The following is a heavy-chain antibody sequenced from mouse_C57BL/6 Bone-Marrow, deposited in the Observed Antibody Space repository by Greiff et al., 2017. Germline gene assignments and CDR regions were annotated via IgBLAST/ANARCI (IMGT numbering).Heavy chain of an antibody. J-gene: IGHJ3*01. V-gene: IGHV1-55*01. CDR1: GYTFTSYW. CDR3: ARKATGVGEGCAY. D-gene: IGHD1-1*01. CDR2: IYPGSGST. Sequence: VQLQQPGAELVKPGASVKMSCKASGYTFTSYWITWVKQRPGQGLEWIGDIYPGSGSTNYNEKFKSTATLTVDTSSSTAYMQLSSLTSEDSAVYYGARKATGVGEGCAYWGQGTLVTVSA.